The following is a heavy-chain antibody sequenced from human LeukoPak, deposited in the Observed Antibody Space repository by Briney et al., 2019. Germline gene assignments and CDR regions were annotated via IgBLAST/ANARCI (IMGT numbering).Heavy chain of an antibody. V-gene: IGHV1-69*05. CDR2: IIPISGTA. CDR3: ARGLQSRLLKAWGHYYMDV. D-gene: IGHD2-2*01. CDR1: GGTFSSHA. J-gene: IGHJ6*03. Sequence: GSSVKVSCKASGGTFSSHAIAWVRQAPGQGPEWMGGIIPISGTANYAQKFQGRVTITTDESTSTAYWELSSLASDETAVYYCARGLQSRLLKAWGHYYMDVWGEGTTVTASS.